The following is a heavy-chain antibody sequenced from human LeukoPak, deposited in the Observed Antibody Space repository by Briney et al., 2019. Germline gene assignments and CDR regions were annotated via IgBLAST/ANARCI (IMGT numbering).Heavy chain of an antibody. CDR1: GYTFTGYY. CDR3: ARELIDDFWSGYYRYFDY. CDR2: INPNSGGT. J-gene: IGHJ4*02. Sequence: ASVKVSCKASGYTFTGYYMHWVRQAPGQGLEWMGRINPNSGGTNYAQKFQGRVTMTRDTSISTAYMELSRLRSDDTAVYYCARELIDDFWSGYYRYFDYWGQGTLVAVSS. D-gene: IGHD3-3*01. V-gene: IGHV1-2*02.